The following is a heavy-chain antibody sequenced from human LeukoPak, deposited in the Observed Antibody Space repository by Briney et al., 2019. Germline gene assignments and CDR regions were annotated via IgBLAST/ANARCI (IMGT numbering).Heavy chain of an antibody. V-gene: IGHV5-51*01. CDR2: IRPMNSDV. Sequence: GESLKISCKGSGYNFNTYWVAWVRQLPGKGLEWMGIIRPMNSDVRYSPSFQGQVTISADRSINTAYLQWSSLTASGTAMYYCASRPFETTVVPWDFYWGQGTQVTVSS. CDR3: ASRPFETTVVPWDFY. D-gene: IGHD4-23*01. CDR1: GYNFNTYW. J-gene: IGHJ4*02.